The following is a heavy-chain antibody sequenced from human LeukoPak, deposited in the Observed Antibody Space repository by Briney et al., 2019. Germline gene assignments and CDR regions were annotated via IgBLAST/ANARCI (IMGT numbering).Heavy chain of an antibody. CDR2: IYYSGST. CDR1: GGSISSYY. D-gene: IGHD3-22*01. V-gene: IGHV4-59*01. CDR3: ARLKYYYDSSGYRAEYFQH. Sequence: PSETLSLTCTVSGGSISSYYWSWIRQPPGKGLEWIGYIYYSGSTNYNPSLKSRVTISVYASKNQFSLKLSSVTAADTAVYYCARLKYYYDSSGYRAEYFQHWGQGTLVTVSS. J-gene: IGHJ1*01.